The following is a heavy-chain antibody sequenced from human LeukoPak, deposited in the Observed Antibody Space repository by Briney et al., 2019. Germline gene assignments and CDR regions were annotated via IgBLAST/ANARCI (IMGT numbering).Heavy chain of an antibody. CDR2: VYHSGST. CDR1: GGSISSGGYS. J-gene: IGHJ4*02. V-gene: IGHV4-30-2*01. D-gene: IGHD3-10*01. CDR3: ARGYYGSGSYYKVYYFDY. Sequence: SQTLSLTCAVSGGSISSGGYSWSWIRQPPGKGLEGIGYVYHSGSTYHNPSLKSRVTISVDRSENHFSLKLSSVTAADTAVYYCARGYYGSGSYYKVYYFDYWGQGTLVTVSS.